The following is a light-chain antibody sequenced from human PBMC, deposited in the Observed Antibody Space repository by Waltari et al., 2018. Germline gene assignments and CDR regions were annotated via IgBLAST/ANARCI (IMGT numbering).Light chain of an antibody. CDR2: GAS. J-gene: IGKJ1*01. CDR1: QSVRSN. Sequence: EVVMTQSPATLSVSPGEGATVSCRASQSVRSNVAWYQQTPGQAPRLLIYGASTRAPGIPDRFSGSGSGTEFILTISSLQSEDFAVYYCQQYNNWTPWTFGQGTKVEIK. CDR3: QQYNNWTPWT. V-gene: IGKV3-15*01.